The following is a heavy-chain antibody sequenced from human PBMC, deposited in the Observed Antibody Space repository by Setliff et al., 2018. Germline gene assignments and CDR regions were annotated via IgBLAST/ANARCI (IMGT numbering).Heavy chain of an antibody. J-gene: IGHJ6*03. CDR3: ARSSYYASGNSHNYYMDV. V-gene: IGHV4-59*08. CDR2: FYHSGST. Sequence: SETLSLTCNVSGGSISSYYWTWIRQPPGKGLEWIGYFYHSGSTNYNPSLKGRVTMTSDASRNQLSLKLTSVSAADTAIYYCARSSYYASGNSHNYYMDVWGKGTAVTVSS. D-gene: IGHD3-10*01. CDR1: GGSISSYY.